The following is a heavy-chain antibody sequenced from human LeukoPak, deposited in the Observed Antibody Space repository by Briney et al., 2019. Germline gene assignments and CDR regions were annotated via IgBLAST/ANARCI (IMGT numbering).Heavy chain of an antibody. CDR1: GFTVSSNY. Sequence: GGSLRLSCAASGFTVSSNYMSWVRQAPGRGLGWVSVIYSVGSTYYADSVKGRFTISRDNSKNTLYLQMNSLRAEDTSVYYCSCCRAGGSTNVDYWGQGTLVTVSS. J-gene: IGHJ4*02. V-gene: IGHV3-66*01. CDR2: IYSVGST. D-gene: IGHD6-25*01. CDR3: SCCRAGGSTNVDY.